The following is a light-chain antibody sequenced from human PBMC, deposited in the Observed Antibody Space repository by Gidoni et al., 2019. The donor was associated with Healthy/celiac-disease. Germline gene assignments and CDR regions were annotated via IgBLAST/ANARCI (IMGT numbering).Light chain of an antibody. V-gene: IGKV1-33*01. J-gene: IGKJ4*01. CDR1: QDISNY. CDR3: QQYYNLPLT. CDR2: DAS. Sequence: DIPMTQSPSSLSASGGDRVTITCQASQDISNYLNLYQQKPGKAPKLLIYDASNLETGVPSRFSGSGSGTDFTFTISSLQPEDIATYYCQQYYNLPLTFGGGTKVEIK.